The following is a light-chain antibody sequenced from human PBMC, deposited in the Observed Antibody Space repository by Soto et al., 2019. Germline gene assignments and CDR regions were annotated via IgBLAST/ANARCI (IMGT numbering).Light chain of an antibody. CDR1: QSVTSPY. J-gene: IGKJ1*01. CDR2: ATS. CDR3: QQYGSSPRT. V-gene: IGKV3-20*01. Sequence: IGITQYPTPPSVSPRERATLSRKASQSVTSPYLAWYQQSPGQAPRLLFYATSSRAIGVPDRFTGSGSGTDFTLTISRLEPEDFAVYYCQQYGSSPRTFGQGTKVDIK.